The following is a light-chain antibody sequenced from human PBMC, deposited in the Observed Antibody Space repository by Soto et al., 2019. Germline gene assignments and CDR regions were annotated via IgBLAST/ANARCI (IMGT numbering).Light chain of an antibody. J-gene: IGKJ1*01. V-gene: IGKV3-15*01. CDR2: GAS. CDR1: QSVSNN. Sequence: EIVMTQSPATLSVSPGERATLSCRASQSVSNNLAWYQQKPGQAPRLLIYGASTRATCIPARFSGSGSGTDFTLTVSSLQSEDFAVYYCQQYNTWPRTFGQGTKVEIK. CDR3: QQYNTWPRT.